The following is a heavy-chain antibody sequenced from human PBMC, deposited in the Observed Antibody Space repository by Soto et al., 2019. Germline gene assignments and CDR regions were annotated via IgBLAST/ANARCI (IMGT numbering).Heavy chain of an antibody. CDR2: IYYSGYI. CDR1: GSSVSSSSYY. CDR3: ARREAYTSSHALDI. D-gene: IGHD2-2*02. J-gene: IGHJ3*02. Sequence: LETLSLTCTVSGSSVSSSSYYWSWIRPPPGKGLERIGYIYYSGYIFYADSVKGRLTISIDNAKNSLYLQVNSLRAEDTAVYYCARREAYTSSHALDIWGQGTMVTVSS. V-gene: IGHV4-61*05.